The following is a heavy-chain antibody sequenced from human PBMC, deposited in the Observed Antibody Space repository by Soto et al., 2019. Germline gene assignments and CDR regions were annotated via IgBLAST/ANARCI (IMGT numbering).Heavy chain of an antibody. D-gene: IGHD3-10*01. Sequence: ASVKVSCKASGYSFTSYGISWVRQAPGQGLEWMGRISAYNGYTNYAQKLQGRVTMTTDTSTSTAYMELRSLRSDDTAVYYCARDGAGYYGSGSYSQKYFDYWGQGTLVTVSS. CDR1: GYSFTSYG. J-gene: IGHJ4*02. CDR3: ARDGAGYYGSGSYSQKYFDY. CDR2: ISAYNGYT. V-gene: IGHV1-18*01.